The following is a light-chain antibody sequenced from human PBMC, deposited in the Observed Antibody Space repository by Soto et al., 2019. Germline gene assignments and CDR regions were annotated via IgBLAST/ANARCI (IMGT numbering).Light chain of an antibody. V-gene: IGKV1-5*03. CDR3: QQYNTYPYS. CDR1: QSISNW. Sequence: DIQMTQSPSTLSVSVGDRVTITCRASQSISNWLAWYQQKPGKAPKLLIYKASILESGVPSGFSGSGSGTEFTLTISSLQPDDFATYYCQQYNTYPYSFGQGTKLEIK. CDR2: KAS. J-gene: IGKJ2*03.